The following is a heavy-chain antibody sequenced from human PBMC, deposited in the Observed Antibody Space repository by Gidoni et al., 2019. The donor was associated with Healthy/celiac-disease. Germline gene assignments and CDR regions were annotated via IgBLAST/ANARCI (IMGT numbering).Heavy chain of an antibody. V-gene: IGHV1-69*01. D-gene: IGHD2-2*02. J-gene: IGHJ6*02. CDR3: ARRGEYCSSTSCYTYYYGMDV. Sequence: QVQLVQSGAEVQKPGSSVKVACKASGGPFSSYAIRWVRQAPGQGLEWMGGIIPIFGTANYAQKFQGRVTITADESTSTAYMELSSLRSEDTAVYYCARRGEYCSSTSCYTYYYGMDVWGQGTTVTVSS. CDR2: IIPIFGTA. CDR1: GGPFSSYA.